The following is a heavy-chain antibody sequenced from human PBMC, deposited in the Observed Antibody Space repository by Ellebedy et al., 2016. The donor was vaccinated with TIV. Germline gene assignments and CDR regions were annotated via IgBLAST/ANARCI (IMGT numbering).Heavy chain of an antibody. Sequence: PGGSLRLSCAASGVTFSSYWMHWVRQAPGKGLVWVSRINSDGSSTSYADSVKGRFTISRDNSKNTLYLQMNSLRAEDTAVYYCARVEGMRPGSYYYYGMDVWGQGTTVTVSS. CDR3: ARVEGMRPGSYYYYGMDV. CDR1: GVTFSSYW. CDR2: INSDGSST. J-gene: IGHJ6*02. V-gene: IGHV3-74*01. D-gene: IGHD2-8*01.